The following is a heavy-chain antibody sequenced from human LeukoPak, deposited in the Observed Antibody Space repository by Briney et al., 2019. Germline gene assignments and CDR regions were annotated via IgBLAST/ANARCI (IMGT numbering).Heavy chain of an antibody. D-gene: IGHD2-21*02. V-gene: IGHV3-23*01. CDR1: GFPFSNHA. CDR2: ISNGNT. Sequence: GGSLRLSCAASGFPFSNHAMSWVRQPPGKGLEWVSAISNGNTYYGDSVRGRFTISRDDSKNMVYLQMNSLRDEDTALYYCVREAGYCASVCLKSNWFDPWGQGTLVTVSS. CDR3: VREAGYCASVCLKSNWFDP. J-gene: IGHJ5*02.